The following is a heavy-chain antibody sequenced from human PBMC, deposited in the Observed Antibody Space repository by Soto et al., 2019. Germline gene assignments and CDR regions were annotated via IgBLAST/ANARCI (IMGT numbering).Heavy chain of an antibody. J-gene: IGHJ4*01. Sequence: SQTLSLTCAITGDSVSSNSAGWSWIRQSPSRGLEWLGRTYYRSKWYYEYAVSVRGRITINPDTSKSQYSLQLNSVTPEDTAVYLCARGEQYSGRIFDYWGQGTLVTVYS. D-gene: IGHD1-26*01. V-gene: IGHV6-1*01. CDR1: GDSVSSNSAG. CDR2: TYYRSKWYY. CDR3: ARGEQYSGRIFDY.